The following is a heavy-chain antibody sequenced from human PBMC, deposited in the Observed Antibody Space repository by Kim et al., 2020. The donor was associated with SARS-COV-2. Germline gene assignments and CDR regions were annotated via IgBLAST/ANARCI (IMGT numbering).Heavy chain of an antibody. Sequence: SQTLSLTCAISGDSVSSNSAAWNWIRQSPSRGLEWLGRTYYRSKWYNDYAVSVKSRITINPDTSKNQFSLQLNSVTPEDTAVYYCARGGNAAAGLYYYYYGMDVWGQGTTVTVSS. CDR2: TYYRSKWYN. D-gene: IGHD6-13*01. V-gene: IGHV6-1*01. J-gene: IGHJ6*02. CDR1: GDSVSSNSAA. CDR3: ARGGNAAAGLYYYYYGMDV.